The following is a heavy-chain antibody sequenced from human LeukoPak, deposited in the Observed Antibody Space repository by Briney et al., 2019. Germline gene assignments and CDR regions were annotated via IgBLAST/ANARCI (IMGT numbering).Heavy chain of an antibody. CDR2: IRSKAYGGTK. CDR1: GFTVGDYA. CDR3: TSPIHYGGNRTSYFDY. V-gene: IGHV3-49*03. Sequence: GGSLRLSCTASGFTVGDYAMSWFRQAPGKGLEWVGFIRSKAYGGTKEYAASVKGRFTISRDDSKSIAYLQMNSLKTEDTAVYYCTSPIHYGGNRTSYFDYWGQGTLVTVPS. J-gene: IGHJ4*02. D-gene: IGHD4-23*01.